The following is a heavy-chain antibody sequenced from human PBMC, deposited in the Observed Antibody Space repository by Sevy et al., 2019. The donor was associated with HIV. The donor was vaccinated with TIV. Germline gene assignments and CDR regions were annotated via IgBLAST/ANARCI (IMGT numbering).Heavy chain of an antibody. J-gene: IGHJ6*02. V-gene: IGHV3-30*18. Sequence: GGSLRLSWVGSGFIFDDYGMHWVRQPPGKGLEWVALISHDGGKKYYADSVKGRFTICRDNFTNTLYLEMNSLRRDDTAAYFCTKDPPVYGEFPYGMDVWGQGTTVTVSS. CDR3: TKDPPVYGEFPYGMDV. CDR2: ISHDGGKK. CDR1: GFIFDDYG. D-gene: IGHD4-17*01.